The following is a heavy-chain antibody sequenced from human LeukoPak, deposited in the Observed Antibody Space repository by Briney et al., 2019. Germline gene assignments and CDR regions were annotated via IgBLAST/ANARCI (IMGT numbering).Heavy chain of an antibody. V-gene: IGHV3-23*01. CDR2: IRGDGNT. J-gene: IGHJ4*01. Sequence: PGGSLRLSCAASGFTFSSYSMYWVRQTPRKGLEWVSEIRGDGNTYYADSVKGRFAISRDNSKNTLFLQMHSLRVEDTAIYYCARLVEVSPLDFWGHGTLVTVSS. CDR1: GFTFSSYS. D-gene: IGHD3-16*01. CDR3: ARLVEVSPLDF.